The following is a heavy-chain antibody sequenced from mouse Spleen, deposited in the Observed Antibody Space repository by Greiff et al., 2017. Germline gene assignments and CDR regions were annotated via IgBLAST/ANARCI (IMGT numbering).Heavy chain of an antibody. CDR1: GYTFTSYW. Sequence: QVQLQQPGAELVKPGASVKLSCKASGYTFTSYWMPWVKQRPGQGLEWIGEIDPSDSYTNYNQKFKGKATLTVDTSSSTAYMQLSSLTSEDSAVYYCARRDYYGKGAMDYWGQGTSVTVSS. V-gene: IGHV1-50*01. D-gene: IGHD1-1*01. CDR2: IDPSDSYT. J-gene: IGHJ4*01. CDR3: ARRDYYGKGAMDY.